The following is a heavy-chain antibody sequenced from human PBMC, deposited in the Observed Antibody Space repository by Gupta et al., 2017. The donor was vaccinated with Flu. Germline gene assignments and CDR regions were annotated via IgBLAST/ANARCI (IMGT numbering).Heavy chain of an antibody. J-gene: IGHJ4*02. V-gene: IGHV4-31*02. D-gene: IGHD3-3*01. Sequence: EWIGYIYYNGYTQYNPSLESRVSISIDTSKNQFSLRLTSVNAADTAVYFCARGLGSICGVASNQNYFDSWGQGSLVTVSS. CDR3: ARGLGSICGVASNQNYFDS. CDR2: IYYNGYT.